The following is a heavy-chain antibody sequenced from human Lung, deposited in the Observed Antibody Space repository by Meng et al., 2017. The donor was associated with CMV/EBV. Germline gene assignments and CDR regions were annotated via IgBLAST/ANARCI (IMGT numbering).Heavy chain of an antibody. J-gene: IGHJ4*02. CDR1: GFTFRSYT. V-gene: IGHV3-30*04. Sequence: GGSLRLSCVTSGFTFRSYTLHWVRQAPGKGLEWVALMSFDGSDTFHADSVKDRFTVSRDNSKSTLYLQMDSLRSEDTAVYYCARQTGSNNYKFDYWGQGTLVTVSS. D-gene: IGHD1-1*01. CDR2: MSFDGSDT. CDR3: ARQTGSNNYKFDY.